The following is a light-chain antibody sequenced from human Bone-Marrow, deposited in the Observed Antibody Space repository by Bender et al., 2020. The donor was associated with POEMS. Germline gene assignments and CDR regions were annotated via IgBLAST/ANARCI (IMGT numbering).Light chain of an antibody. CDR3: CSYAVSTHVL. Sequence: QSALTQPASVSGSPGQSITISCTGTSSDVGYNNLVSWYQQHPGRAPTLITYEVTKRPSGVSNRFSGSKSGNTASLTISGLQAEDEADYYCCSYAVSTHVLFGGGTKLAVL. CDR2: EVT. V-gene: IGLV2-23*02. J-gene: IGLJ2*01. CDR1: SSDVGYNNL.